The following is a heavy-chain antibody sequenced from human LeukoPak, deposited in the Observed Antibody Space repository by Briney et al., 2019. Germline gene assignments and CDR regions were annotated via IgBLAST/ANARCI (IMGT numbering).Heavy chain of an antibody. CDR1: GFTFSSYE. V-gene: IGHV3-48*03. CDR3: ARVSMAEAGAPFDY. Sequence: PGGSLRLSCAASGFTFSSYEMNWVRQAPGKGLEWVSYISSGSTIYDAGSVKGRFTISRDNAKNSLYLQMNSLRAEDTAVYYCARVSMAEAGAPFDYWGQGTLVTVSS. CDR2: ISSGSTI. D-gene: IGHD6-19*01. J-gene: IGHJ4*02.